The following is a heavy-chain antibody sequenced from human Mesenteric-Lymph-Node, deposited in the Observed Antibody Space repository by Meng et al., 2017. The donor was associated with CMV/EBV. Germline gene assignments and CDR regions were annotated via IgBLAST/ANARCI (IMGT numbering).Heavy chain of an antibody. CDR1: GYTFSSYG. CDR2: ISAYNVKT. D-gene: IGHD3-3*01. J-gene: IGHJ3*02. V-gene: IGHV1-18*01. Sequence: KVSCKASGYTFSSYGISWVRQAPVEGLKWMGWISAYNVKTKYAQMVKGRVTMTTDTSTRTAYMDLRSMRSDDTAVYYCARFRTYEDFWSEGTKEKPDAFDIWGQGTMVTVSS. CDR3: ARFRTYEDFWSEGTKEKPDAFDI.